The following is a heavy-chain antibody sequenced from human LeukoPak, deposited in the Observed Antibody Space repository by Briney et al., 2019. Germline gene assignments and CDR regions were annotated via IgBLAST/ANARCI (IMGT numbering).Heavy chain of an antibody. D-gene: IGHD3-10*01. V-gene: IGHV4-39*01. J-gene: IGHJ4*02. CDR1: GGSISSSAHF. CDR2: IYHSGTT. Sequence: SETLSLICTVSGGSISSSAHFWGWIRQPPGKGLEWIGTIYHSGTTYYNPSLKSRVTISVDTSRNQFSLRLNSVTAADTAVYSCARQTTGSYQWTFDYWGQGTLVTVSS. CDR3: ARQTTGSYQWTFDY.